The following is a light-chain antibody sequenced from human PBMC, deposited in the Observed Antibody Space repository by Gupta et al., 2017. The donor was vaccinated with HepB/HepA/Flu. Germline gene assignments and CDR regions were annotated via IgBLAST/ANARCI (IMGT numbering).Light chain of an antibody. Sequence: SYVLTQPSSVSVAPGKTATLTCGGKDIETKSVHWYQQRPGQAPVLVVYDDTDRPSGIPERFSGSNSGNTASLTITRVEAGDEADYCCQVRDTRTDQWIFGGGTQLTVL. CDR3: QVRDTRTDQWI. CDR2: DDT. V-gene: IGLV3-21*03. CDR1: DIETKS. J-gene: IGLJ2*01.